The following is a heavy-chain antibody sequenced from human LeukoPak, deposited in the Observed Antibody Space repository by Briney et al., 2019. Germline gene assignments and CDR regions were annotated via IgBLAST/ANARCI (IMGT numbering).Heavy chain of an antibody. CDR1: GFTFSSYG. V-gene: IGHV3-7*01. D-gene: IGHD1-26*01. J-gene: IGHJ4*02. CDR2: IKQDGSEK. CDR3: ASMWEGGY. Sequence: PGGSLRLSCAVSGFTFSSYGMSWVRQAPGKGLEWVATIKQDGSEKYYGDSVKGRFTISRDNAQSSLFLQMNSLRDEDAAVYSCASMWEGGYWGQGTLVTVSS.